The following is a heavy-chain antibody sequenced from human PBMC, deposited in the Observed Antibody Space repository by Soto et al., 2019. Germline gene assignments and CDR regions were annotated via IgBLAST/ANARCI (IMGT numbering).Heavy chain of an antibody. CDR3: ARANYYGSPGDFDY. V-gene: IGHV3-48*01. D-gene: IGHD3-10*01. CDR2: ISSSSSTI. Sequence: EVQLVESGGGLVQPGGSLRLSCAASGFTFSSYSMNWVRQAPGKGLEWVSYISSSSSTIYYADSVKGRFTISRANAKNSLYLHMNSLRAEDTAVYYCARANYYGSPGDFDYWGQGTLVTVSS. CDR1: GFTFSSYS. J-gene: IGHJ4*02.